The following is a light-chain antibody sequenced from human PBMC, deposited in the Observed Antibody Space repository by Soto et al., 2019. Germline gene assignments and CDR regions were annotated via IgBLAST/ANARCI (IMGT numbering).Light chain of an antibody. V-gene: IGKV3-20*01. J-gene: IGKJ1*01. CDR1: QSVSSNY. CDR3: QQYVSSPNT. Sequence: EIVLTHSPGTLSLSPWERATLSFSASQSVSSNYLAWFQQKPGQAPRLLIYGASSRATGIPDRFSGSGSGTDFTLTISRLEPEDFAVYYCQQYVSSPNTFGQGTKVDIK. CDR2: GAS.